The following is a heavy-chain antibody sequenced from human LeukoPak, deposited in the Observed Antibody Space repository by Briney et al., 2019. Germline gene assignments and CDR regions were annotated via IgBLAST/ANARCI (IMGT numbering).Heavy chain of an antibody. V-gene: IGHV4-39*01. CDR3: ARAPRQRLFPVY. Sequence: PSETLSLTCSVSGGSISSSSYYWGWIRQPPGKGLEWIGSIYYSGSTYYNPSLKSRVTISVDTSKNQFSLKLSSVTAADTAVYYCARAPRQRLFPVYWGQGTLVTVSS. D-gene: IGHD6-25*01. J-gene: IGHJ4*02. CDR2: IYYSGST. CDR1: GGSISSSSYY.